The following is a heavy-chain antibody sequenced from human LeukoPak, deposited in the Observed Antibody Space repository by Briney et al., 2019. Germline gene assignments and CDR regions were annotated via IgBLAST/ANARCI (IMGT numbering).Heavy chain of an antibody. D-gene: IGHD3-10*01. V-gene: IGHV3-21*01. J-gene: IGHJ5*02. Sequence: RQSLRLSCAASGFTFSSYSMNWVRHAPGKWLTWVSSITTSTSHIYYANSVKGRFTISRDNAKNSLYLQMNSLRAEDTAVYYCARASMVRGVGWFDPWGQGTLVTVSS. CDR1: GFTFSSYS. CDR2: ITTSTSHI. CDR3: ARASMVRGVGWFDP.